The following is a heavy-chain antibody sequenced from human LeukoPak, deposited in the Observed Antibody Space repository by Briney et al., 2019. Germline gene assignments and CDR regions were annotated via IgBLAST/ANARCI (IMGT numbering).Heavy chain of an antibody. CDR1: GFTFDDYA. D-gene: IGHD3-10*01. J-gene: IGHJ5*02. CDR3: AKDLSYGSLWFDP. CDR2: IWYDGSRT. Sequence: PGGSLRLSCAASGFTFDDYAMHWVRQAPGKGLEWVALIWYDGSRTNYVDSVMGRFTISRDSSKNTLYLQMDNLRVEDTAVYFCAKDLSYGSLWFDPWGQGTLVTVSS. V-gene: IGHV3-33*06.